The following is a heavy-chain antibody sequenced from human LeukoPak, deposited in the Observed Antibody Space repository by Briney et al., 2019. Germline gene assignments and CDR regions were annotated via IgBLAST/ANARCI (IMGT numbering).Heavy chain of an antibody. CDR1: GFRFTNYW. D-gene: IGHD3-16*01. Sequence: GESLKISCKGSGFRFTNYWIGWVRQMPGKGLEWMGIIYPGNSDIRYSPSFQGQVTISAGKSISTTYLQWSSLKASDTAMYYCARHEIGGTDYWGQGTLVTVSS. CDR2: IYPGNSDI. V-gene: IGHV5-51*01. J-gene: IGHJ4*02. CDR3: ARHEIGGTDY.